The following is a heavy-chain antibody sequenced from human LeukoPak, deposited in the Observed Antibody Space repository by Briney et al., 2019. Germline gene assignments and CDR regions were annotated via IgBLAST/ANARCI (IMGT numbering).Heavy chain of an antibody. CDR3: ARATLDN. J-gene: IGHJ4*02. CDR1: GFSVSSSY. Sequence: GGSLRLSCAASGFSVSSSYISWVRQAPGKGLEWVSVIYTDGSTKSADSVKARFTISRDTSKNTVYLQMNSLRVEDTAVYYCARATLDNWGQGTLVTVSS. V-gene: IGHV3-53*01. CDR2: IYTDGST.